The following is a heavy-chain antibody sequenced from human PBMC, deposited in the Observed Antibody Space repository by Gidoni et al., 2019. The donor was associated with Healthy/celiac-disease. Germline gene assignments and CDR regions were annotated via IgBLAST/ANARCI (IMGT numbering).Heavy chain of an antibody. CDR2: ISAYNGNT. CDR1: GYTFTSYG. V-gene: IGHV1-18*01. CDR3: AIDDIVVVPAANEVYYYYGMDV. D-gene: IGHD2-2*01. J-gene: IGHJ6*02. Sequence: QVQLVQSGAEVKKPGASVKVSCKASGYTFTSYGISWVRQAPGQGLEWMGWISAYNGNTNYAQKLQGRVTMTTDTSTSTAYMELRSLRSDNTAVYYCAIDDIVVVPAANEVYYYYGMDVWGQGTTVSVSS.